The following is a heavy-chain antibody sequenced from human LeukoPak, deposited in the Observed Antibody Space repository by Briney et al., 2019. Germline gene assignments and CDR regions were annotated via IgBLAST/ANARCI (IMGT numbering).Heavy chain of an antibody. Sequence: GGSLRLSCAASGFTFSSYSMNWVRQAPGKGLEWVSYISSSSSTIYYADSEKGRFTISRDNAKNSLYLQMNSLRAEDTAVYYCVLYCSGGSCDGPIDYWGQGTLVTVSS. J-gene: IGHJ4*02. CDR2: ISSSSSTI. V-gene: IGHV3-48*04. CDR1: GFTFSSYS. D-gene: IGHD2-15*01. CDR3: VLYCSGGSCDGPIDY.